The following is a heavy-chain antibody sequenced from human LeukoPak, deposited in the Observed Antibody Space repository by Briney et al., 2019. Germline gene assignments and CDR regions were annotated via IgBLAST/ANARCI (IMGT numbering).Heavy chain of an antibody. Sequence: KSSETLSLTCTVSGGSISNYYWSWIRQSAGKGLEWIGRIYTSGTTNYNPSLKSRVTMSVDTSKKQFSLKMTSVTAADTAVYYCAQSYYDFWSGPIGYWGQGILVTVSS. CDR2: IYTSGTT. CDR3: AQSYYDFWSGPIGY. CDR1: GGSISNYY. D-gene: IGHD3-3*01. V-gene: IGHV4-4*07. J-gene: IGHJ4*02.